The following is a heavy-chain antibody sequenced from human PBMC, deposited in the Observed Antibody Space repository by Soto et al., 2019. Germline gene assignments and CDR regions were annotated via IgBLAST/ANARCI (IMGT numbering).Heavy chain of an antibody. CDR1: GYSFTIYW. V-gene: IGHV5-51*01. CDR2: IYPGDSDT. CDR3: ASSVVVAANHYYYYGMDV. Sequence: PGESLKISCNGSGYSFTIYWIGWVRQMPGKGLEWMGIIYPGDSDTRYSPSFQGQVTISADKSISTAYLQWSSLKASDTAMYYCASSVVVAANHYYYYGMDVWGQGTTVTVSS. J-gene: IGHJ6*02. D-gene: IGHD2-15*01.